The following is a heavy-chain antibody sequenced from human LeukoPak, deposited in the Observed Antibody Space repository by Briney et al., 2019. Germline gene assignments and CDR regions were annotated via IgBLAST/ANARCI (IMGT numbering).Heavy chain of an antibody. Sequence: SETLSLTCTVSGGSISSSSHYWGWIRQPPGKGLEWIGSIYYSGSTYYNPSLKSRVTISVDTSKNQFSLKLSSVTAADTSVYYCARRGYGASYYYYYMDVWGKGTTVTVSS. V-gene: IGHV4-39*01. CDR3: ARRGYGASYYYYYMDV. CDR2: IYYSGST. CDR1: GGSISSSSHY. D-gene: IGHD5-18*01. J-gene: IGHJ6*03.